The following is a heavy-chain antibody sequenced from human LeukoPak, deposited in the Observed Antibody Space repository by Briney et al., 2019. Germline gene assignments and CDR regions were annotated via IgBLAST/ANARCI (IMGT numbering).Heavy chain of an antibody. V-gene: IGHV1-18*01. CDR3: AREDLHFTFGGVIALYYFDY. J-gene: IGHJ4*02. Sequence: ASVKVSCKASGCIFTSYGISWVRPAPGKGLEGMGWISAYNGNKNYTQELQGRVTMTTNTSTSTAYMEPRSLISDNTAVYYCAREDLHFTFGGVIALYYFDYWGQGTLVTVSS. CDR2: ISAYNGNK. D-gene: IGHD3-16*02. CDR1: GCIFTSYG.